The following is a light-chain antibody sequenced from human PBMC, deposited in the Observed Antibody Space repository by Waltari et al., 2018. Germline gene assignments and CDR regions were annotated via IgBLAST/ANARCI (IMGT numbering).Light chain of an antibody. V-gene: IGLV2-14*01. CDR2: EVT. J-gene: IGLJ2*01. Sequence: QSALTQPASVSGSPGQSITISRTGTSSDIGSYNYVSWYQQHPGEAPKLIIYEVTNRPSGVSNRFSGSQSGNTASLTISGLQAEDEADYYCSSYTRRTSVVFGGGTKLTVL. CDR3: SSYTRRTSVV. CDR1: SSDIGSYNY.